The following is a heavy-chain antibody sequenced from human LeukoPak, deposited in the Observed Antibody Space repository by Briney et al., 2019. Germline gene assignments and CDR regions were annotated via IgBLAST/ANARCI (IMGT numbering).Heavy chain of an antibody. Sequence: PSETLSLTCAVYGGSFSDYYWSWIRQPPGKGLEWIGEINHSGSTNYNPSLKSRVTISVDTSKNQFSLKLSSVTAADTAVYYCARGGVVPAAKMYNWFDPWGQGTLVTVSS. CDR1: GGSFSDYY. J-gene: IGHJ5*02. V-gene: IGHV4-34*01. CDR3: ARGGVVPAAKMYNWFDP. D-gene: IGHD2-2*01. CDR2: INHSGST.